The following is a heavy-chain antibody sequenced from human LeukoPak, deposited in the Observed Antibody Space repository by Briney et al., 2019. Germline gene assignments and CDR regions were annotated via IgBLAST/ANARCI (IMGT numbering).Heavy chain of an antibody. V-gene: IGHV3-30*02. J-gene: IGHJ4*02. CDR3: ARSDYYDSSSYPLRPFDY. Sequence: PGGSLRLSCAASGFTFSSYGMHWVRQAPGKGLEWVAFIRYDGSNKYYADSVKGRFTISRDNSKNMLYLQMNSLRAEDTALYNCARSDYYDSSSYPLRPFDYWGQGTLVTVSS. CDR1: GFTFSSYG. D-gene: IGHD3-22*01. CDR2: IRYDGSNK.